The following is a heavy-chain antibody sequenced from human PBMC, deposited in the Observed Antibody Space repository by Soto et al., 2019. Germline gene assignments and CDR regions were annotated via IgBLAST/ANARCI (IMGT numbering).Heavy chain of an antibody. CDR3: AKPISGYYAPSDH. J-gene: IGHJ4*02. CDR2: ISDSGGST. Sequence: SGGSLRLSCAASGFTISSYAMSWVRQAPGKGLEWVSVISDSGGSTYYADSVRGRFTISRDNSKSTLFLQMNSLRGDDTAIYYCAKPISGYYAPSDHWGQGTQVTVSS. V-gene: IGHV3-23*01. CDR1: GFTISSYA. D-gene: IGHD3-22*01.